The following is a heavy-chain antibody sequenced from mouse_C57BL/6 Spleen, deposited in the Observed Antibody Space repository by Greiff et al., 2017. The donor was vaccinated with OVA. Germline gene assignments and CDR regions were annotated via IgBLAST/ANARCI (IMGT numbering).Heavy chain of an antibody. D-gene: IGHD2-1*01. J-gene: IGHJ1*03. V-gene: IGHV1-81*01. CDR3: ARDVIYYGNYDWYFDV. Sequence: VQLQQSGAVLARPGASVKLSCKASGYTFTSYGISWVKQRTGQGLEWIGEIYPRSGNTYYNEKFKGKATLTADKSSSTAYMELRSLTSEDSAVYFCARDVIYYGNYDWYFDVWGTGTTVTVSS. CDR2: IYPRSGNT. CDR1: GYTFTSYG.